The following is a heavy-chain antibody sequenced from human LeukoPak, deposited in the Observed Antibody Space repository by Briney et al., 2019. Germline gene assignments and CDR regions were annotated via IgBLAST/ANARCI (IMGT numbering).Heavy chain of an antibody. J-gene: IGHJ3*02. CDR1: GFTFSSYE. V-gene: IGHV3-48*03. Sequence: PGGSLRLSSADSGFTFSSYEMNWVRPAPGKGLEWVSYISSSGSTIYYADFVKGRFTISRDNAKISLYLQMNSLRAEDTAVYYCAREMEYYYDSSGYPYDAFDIWGQGTMVTVSS. D-gene: IGHD3-22*01. CDR3: AREMEYYYDSSGYPYDAFDI. CDR2: ISSSGSTI.